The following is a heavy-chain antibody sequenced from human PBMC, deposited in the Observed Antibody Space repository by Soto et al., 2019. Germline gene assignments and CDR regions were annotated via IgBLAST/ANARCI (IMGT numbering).Heavy chain of an antibody. Sequence: SETLSLTCAVSGGSISSSNWWSWVRQPPGKGLEWIGEIYHSGSTNYNPSLKSRVTISVDKSKNQFSLKLSSVTAADTAVYYCARVNVDGAVAGRFFYYYGMDVWGQGTTVTVSS. CDR3: ARVNVDGAVAGRFFYYYGMDV. J-gene: IGHJ6*02. D-gene: IGHD6-19*01. CDR2: IYHSGST. CDR1: GGSISSSNW. V-gene: IGHV4-4*02.